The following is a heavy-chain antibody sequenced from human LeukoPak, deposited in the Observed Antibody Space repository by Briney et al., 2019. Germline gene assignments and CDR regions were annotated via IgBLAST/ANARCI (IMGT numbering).Heavy chain of an antibody. D-gene: IGHD3-22*01. CDR2: FDPEDGET. CDR3: ARAGDSSGYYFNWFDP. Sequence: ASVKVSCKVSGYTLTELSMHWVRQAPGKGLEWMGGFDPEDGETIYAQKFQGRVTMTEDTSTDTAYMELSSLRSEDTAVYYCARAGDSSGYYFNWFDPWGQGTLVTVSS. CDR1: GYTLTELS. J-gene: IGHJ5*02. V-gene: IGHV1-24*01.